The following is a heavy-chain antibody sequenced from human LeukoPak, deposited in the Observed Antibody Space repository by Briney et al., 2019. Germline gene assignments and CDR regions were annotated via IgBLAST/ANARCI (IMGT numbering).Heavy chain of an antibody. D-gene: IGHD6-13*01. CDR3: ARGLLSSSWYEGFDF. CDR2: ISSSGSTI. J-gene: IGHJ4*02. Sequence: GGSLRLSCAASGFTFSSYEMNWVRQAPGKGLEWVSYISSSGSTIYYADSVKGRFTISRDNAKNSLYLQMNSLRAEDTAVYYCARGLLSSSWYEGFDFWGQGTLVTVSS. CDR1: GFTFSSYE. V-gene: IGHV3-48*03.